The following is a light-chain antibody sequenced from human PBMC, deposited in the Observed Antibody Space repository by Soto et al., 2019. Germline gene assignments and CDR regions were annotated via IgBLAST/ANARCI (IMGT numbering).Light chain of an antibody. CDR1: QSITSW. Sequence: DIQMTQSPSTLSSSVGARVTITCRASQSITSWLAWYQQKPGKAPKLLIYDASSLESGVPSRFSGSGSGTEFTLTISGLQPDDFATYYCQQYNSYWTFGQGTKVEIK. V-gene: IGKV1-5*01. J-gene: IGKJ1*01. CDR3: QQYNSYWT. CDR2: DAS.